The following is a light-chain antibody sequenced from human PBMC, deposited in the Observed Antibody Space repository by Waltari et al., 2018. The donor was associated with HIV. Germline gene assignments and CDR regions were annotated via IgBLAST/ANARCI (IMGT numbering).Light chain of an antibody. Sequence: SYELTQAPSVSVSPGQTAKITCSGDALSRHFVFWYQQKSGQAPRMMIFKDNERTSGIPARFAACSSISTSTLTISGLQAEDEADYYCQSGHNSDSIFGGGTKLTVL. CDR1: ALSRHF. V-gene: IGLV3-25*03. J-gene: IGLJ2*01. CDR3: QSGHNSDSI. CDR2: KDN.